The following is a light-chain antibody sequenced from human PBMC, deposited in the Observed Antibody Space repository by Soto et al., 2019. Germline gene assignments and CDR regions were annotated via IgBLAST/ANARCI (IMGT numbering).Light chain of an antibody. J-gene: IGKJ1*01. CDR1: QAIRND. CDR2: ATS. V-gene: IGKV1-6*01. Sequence: AIQMTQSPSSLSASVGDRVTITCRASQAIRNDLAWYQQEPGKAPKLLIYATSTLQSGVPSRFSGSGSGTDFTLTISSLQPEDFATYYCLQDYNYPRTFGQGTKVEIK. CDR3: LQDYNYPRT.